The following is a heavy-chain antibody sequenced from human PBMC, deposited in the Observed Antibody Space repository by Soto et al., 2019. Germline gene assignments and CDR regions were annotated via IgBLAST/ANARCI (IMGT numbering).Heavy chain of an antibody. D-gene: IGHD1-26*01. CDR1: GFTFTSYA. CDR2: INAGNSHT. CDR3: ARDVGGADY. Sequence: QVQLVQSGAEVKKPGAAVKVVCKASGFTFTSYAMHWVRQAPGQRLEWMGWINAGNSHTKYSQKFQGRVTITRDTSASTAYMELSSLRSEDTAVYYCARDVGGADYWGQGTLVTVSS. V-gene: IGHV1-3*01. J-gene: IGHJ4*02.